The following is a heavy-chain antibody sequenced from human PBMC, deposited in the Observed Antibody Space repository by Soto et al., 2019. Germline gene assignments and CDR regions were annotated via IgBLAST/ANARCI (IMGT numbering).Heavy chain of an antibody. CDR1: GFTFSSYE. V-gene: IGHV3-48*03. CDR2: ISSSGSTI. J-gene: IGHJ2*01. Sequence: GSLRLSCAASGFTFSSYEMNWVRQAPGKGLEWVSYISSSGSTIYYADSVKGRFTISRDNAKNSLYLQMNSLRAEDTAVYYCARARGSGWYREWYFDLWGRGTLVTVSS. CDR3: ARARGSGWYREWYFDL. D-gene: IGHD6-19*01.